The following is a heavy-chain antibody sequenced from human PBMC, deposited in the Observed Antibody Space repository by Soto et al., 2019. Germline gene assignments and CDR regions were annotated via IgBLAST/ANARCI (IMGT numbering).Heavy chain of an antibody. Sequence: SETLSLTCAVYGGSFSGYYWSWIRQPPGKGLEWIGEINHSGSTNYNPSLKSRVTISVDTSKNQFSLKLSSVTAADTAVYFCARGADRGYYYYDMGVWGQGTTVTVSS. J-gene: IGHJ6*02. CDR1: GGSFSGYY. CDR2: INHSGST. CDR3: ARGADRGYYYYDMGV. D-gene: IGHD3-10*01. V-gene: IGHV4-34*01.